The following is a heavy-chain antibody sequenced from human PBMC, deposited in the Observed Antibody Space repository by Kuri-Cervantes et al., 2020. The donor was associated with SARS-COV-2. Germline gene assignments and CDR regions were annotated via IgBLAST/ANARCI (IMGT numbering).Heavy chain of an antibody. CDR1: GGSFSGYY. CDR3: ARDNGGSYPYYYYGMDV. J-gene: IGHJ6*02. Sequence: SETLSLTCAVYGGSFSGYYWSWIRQPPGKGLEWIGYIYYSGSTNYNPSLKSRVTISVDTSKNQFSLKLSSVTAADTAVYYCARDNGGSYPYYYYGMDVWGQGTTVTVSS. CDR2: IYYSGST. D-gene: IGHD1-26*01. V-gene: IGHV4-59*01.